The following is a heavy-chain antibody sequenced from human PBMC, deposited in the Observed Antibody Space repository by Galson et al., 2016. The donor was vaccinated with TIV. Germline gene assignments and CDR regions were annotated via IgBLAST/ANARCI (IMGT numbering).Heavy chain of an antibody. CDR1: DGSFSGYY. CDR3: ARLHRHGGFDI. CDR2: INHGETA. V-gene: IGHV4-34*01. J-gene: IGHJ4*02. D-gene: IGHD2-15*01. Sequence: LSLTCAVSDGSFSGYYWSHVRQPPGGGLEWIAEINHGETASYNPSLKSRATISLDKSKKQFSLNLTSVTAADTAIYYCARLHRHGGFDIWGQGALVTVSS.